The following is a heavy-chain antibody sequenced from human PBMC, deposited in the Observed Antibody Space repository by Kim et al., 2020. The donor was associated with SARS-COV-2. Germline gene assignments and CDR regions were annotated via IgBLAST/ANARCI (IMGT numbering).Heavy chain of an antibody. Sequence: SVKVSCKASGGTFSSYAISWVRQAPGQGLEWMGGIIPIFGTANYAQKFQGRVTITADESTSTAYMELSSLRSEDTAVYYCARDREVVPAAIGYYYYGMDVWGQGTTVTVSS. J-gene: IGHJ6*02. CDR1: GGTFSSYA. CDR3: ARDREVVPAAIGYYYYGMDV. V-gene: IGHV1-69*13. D-gene: IGHD2-2*01. CDR2: IIPIFGTA.